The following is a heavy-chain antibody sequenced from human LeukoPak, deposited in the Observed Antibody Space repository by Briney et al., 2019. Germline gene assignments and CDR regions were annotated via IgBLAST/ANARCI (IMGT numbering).Heavy chain of an antibody. CDR2: IYYSGST. CDR1: GGSISSSSYY. CDR3: ARVGTTANFDY. Sequence: ASQTLSLTCTVSGGSISSSSYYWGWIRQPPGKGLEWIGSIYYSGSTYYNPSLKSRVTISVDTSKNQFSLKLSSVTAADTAVYYCARVGTTANFDYWGQGTLVTVSS. D-gene: IGHD4-17*01. V-gene: IGHV4-39*07. J-gene: IGHJ4*02.